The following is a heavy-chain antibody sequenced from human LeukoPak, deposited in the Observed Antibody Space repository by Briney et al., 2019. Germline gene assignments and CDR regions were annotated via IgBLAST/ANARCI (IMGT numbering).Heavy chain of an antibody. Sequence: GESLKISCKGSGYSFTSYWIGWVRQMPGKGLEWMGIIYPGDSDTRYSPSFQGQVTISADKSISTAYLQWSSLKASDTAMYYCARLPLYCSGGSCYSNNYYYGMDVWGQGTTVTVSS. J-gene: IGHJ6*02. V-gene: IGHV5-51*01. CDR1: GYSFTSYW. CDR3: ARLPLYCSGGSCYSNNYYYGMDV. D-gene: IGHD2-15*01. CDR2: IYPGDSDT.